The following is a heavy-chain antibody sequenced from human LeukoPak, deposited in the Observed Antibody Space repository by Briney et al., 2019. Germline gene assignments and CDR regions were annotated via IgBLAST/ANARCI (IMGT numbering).Heavy chain of an antibody. D-gene: IGHD3-10*01. CDR1: GYTFTSYG. CDR3: ARERAYYYGSGSDI. J-gene: IGHJ3*02. Sequence: GASVKVSCEASGYTFTSYGISWVRQAPGQGLEWMGWISAYNGNTNYAQKLQGRVTMTTDTSTSTAYMELRSLRSDDTAVYYCARERAYYYGSGSDIWGQGTMVTVSS. CDR2: ISAYNGNT. V-gene: IGHV1-18*01.